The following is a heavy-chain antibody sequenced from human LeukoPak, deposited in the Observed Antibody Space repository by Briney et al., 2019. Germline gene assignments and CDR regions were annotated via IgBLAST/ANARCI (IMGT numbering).Heavy chain of an antibody. V-gene: IGHV3-30*04. Sequence: GGSLRLSCAASGFTFSSYAMHWVRQAPGKGLEWVAVISYDGSNKYYADSVKGRFTISRDNSKNTLYLQMNSLRAEDTAVYYCARAGGVRGVTEPDFDYWGQGTLVTVSS. J-gene: IGHJ4*02. D-gene: IGHD3-10*01. CDR2: ISYDGSNK. CDR3: ARAGGVRGVTEPDFDY. CDR1: GFTFSSYA.